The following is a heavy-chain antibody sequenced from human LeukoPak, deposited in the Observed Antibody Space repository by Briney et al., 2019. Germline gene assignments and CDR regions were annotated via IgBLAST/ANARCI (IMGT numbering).Heavy chain of an antibody. V-gene: IGHV1-46*01. CDR2: INPSGGST. J-gene: IGHJ5*02. CDR3: ARDRYGYDSGGFWFDP. Sequence: ASVKVSCKASGYTFTSYYMHWVRQAPGQGLEWMGIINPSGGSTSYAQKFQGRVTMTRDMSTSTVYMELSSLRSEDTAVYYCARDRYGYDSGGFWFDPWGQGTLVTVSS. CDR1: GYTFTSYY. D-gene: IGHD3-22*01.